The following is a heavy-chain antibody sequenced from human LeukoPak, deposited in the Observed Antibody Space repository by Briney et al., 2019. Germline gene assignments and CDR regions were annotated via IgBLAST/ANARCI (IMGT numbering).Heavy chain of an antibody. CDR3: ARDRRLITREENWFDP. Sequence: PGGSLRLSCAASGFTFSSYSMNWVRQAPGKGLEWVSYISSSSSTIYYADSVKGRFTISRDNAKNSLYLQMNSLRAEDTAVYYCARDRRLITREENWFDPWGQGTLVTVSS. D-gene: IGHD3-16*01. CDR1: GFTFSSYS. CDR2: ISSSSSTI. V-gene: IGHV3-48*01. J-gene: IGHJ5*02.